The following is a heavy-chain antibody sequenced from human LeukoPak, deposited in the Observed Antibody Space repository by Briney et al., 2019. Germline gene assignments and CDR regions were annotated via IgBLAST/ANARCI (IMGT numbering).Heavy chain of an antibody. CDR3: EASSKWPLYMDV. Sequence: PSETLSLTCAVAGGSLPGDSYYCGWIRQPPGKGLEWIGSIYYSGGTYYNPSLKSRVTISADTSKNHFSLNLNSVTAADTAVYYCEASSKWPLYMDVWGKGTTVTVSS. CDR1: GGSLPGDSYY. J-gene: IGHJ6*03. CDR2: IYYSGGT. D-gene: IGHD5-12*01. V-gene: IGHV4-39*02.